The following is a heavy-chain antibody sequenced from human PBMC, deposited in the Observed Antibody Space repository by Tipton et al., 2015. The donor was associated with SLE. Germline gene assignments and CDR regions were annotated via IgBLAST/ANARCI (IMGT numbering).Heavy chain of an antibody. CDR1: GGSINSYY. CDR3: ARDQGGVGDFDY. Sequence: TLSLTCTVSGGSINSYYWNWIRQSPGKGLEWIGYFHHSGSTNYNPSLQSRVTISRDPSKNQFSLNLSPATAADTAVYYCARDQGGVGDFDYWGQGALDTVSS. D-gene: IGHD1-26*01. J-gene: IGHJ4*02. CDR2: FHHSGST. V-gene: IGHV4-59*01.